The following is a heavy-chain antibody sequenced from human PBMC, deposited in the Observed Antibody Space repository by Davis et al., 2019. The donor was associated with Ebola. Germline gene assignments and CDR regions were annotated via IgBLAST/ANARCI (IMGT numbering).Heavy chain of an antibody. D-gene: IGHD6-19*01. CDR1: GFTFSTYG. CDR2: ISYDGSTK. Sequence: GESLKISCAASGFTFSTYGMHWVRQAPGKGLEWVAVISYDGSTKYYADSVKGRFIISRDNSKNTLYLQMNSLRTEDTAVYYCAKSYDSGWWVVDYWGQRTLVTVSS. V-gene: IGHV3-30*18. J-gene: IGHJ4*02. CDR3: AKSYDSGWWVVDY.